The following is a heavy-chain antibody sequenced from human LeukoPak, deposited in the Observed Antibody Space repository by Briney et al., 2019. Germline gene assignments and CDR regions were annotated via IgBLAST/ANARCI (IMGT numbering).Heavy chain of an antibody. Sequence: PGGSLRLSCAASGFTFSDYYMSWIRQTPGKGLEWLGSIYYTGSTYYNPSLKSRVTVSVDTSKNQFSLKLNSVTAADTAVYYCVRHDLIGITGGNFDYWGQGTLVSVSS. CDR2: IYYTGST. V-gene: IGHV4-39*01. D-gene: IGHD1-14*01. J-gene: IGHJ4*02. CDR1: GFTFSDYY. CDR3: VRHDLIGITGGNFDY.